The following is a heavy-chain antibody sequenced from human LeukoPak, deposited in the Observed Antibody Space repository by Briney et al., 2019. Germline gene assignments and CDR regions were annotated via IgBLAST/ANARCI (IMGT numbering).Heavy chain of an antibody. V-gene: IGHV3-48*03. J-gene: IGHJ6*04. Sequence: GGSLRLSCAASGFTFSSHEMNWVRQAPGKGLEWVSYISSSGSTIYYADSVKGRFTISRDNAKNSLYLQMDSLRAEDTAVYYCAELGITMIGGVWGKGTTVTISS. D-gene: IGHD3-10*02. CDR1: GFTFSSHE. CDR2: ISSSGSTI. CDR3: AELGITMIGGV.